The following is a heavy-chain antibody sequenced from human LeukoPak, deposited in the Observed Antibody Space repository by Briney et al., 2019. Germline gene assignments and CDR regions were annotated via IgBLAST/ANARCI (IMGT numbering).Heavy chain of an antibody. CDR1: GGYFSGYY. CDR2: INHSGST. D-gene: IGHD3-3*01. Sequence: SEPVSRTCSVYGGYFSGYYLSWLRQPPAKGLEGIGEINHSGSTNYNPSLKSRVTISVDTSKNQFSLKLSSVTAADTAVYYCARVVRDFWSGYPNVDYWREGTLVTVSA. CDR3: ARVVRDFWSGYPNVDY. V-gene: IGHV4-34*01. J-gene: IGHJ4*02.